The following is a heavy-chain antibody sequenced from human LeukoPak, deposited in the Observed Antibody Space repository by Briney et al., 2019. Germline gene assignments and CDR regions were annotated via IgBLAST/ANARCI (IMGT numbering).Heavy chain of an antibody. CDR1: EFTFSNAW. Sequence: GGSLRLSCAASEFTFSNAWMSWVRQAPGKGLEWVGRIRSKTDGGTADYAAPVKGRFTISRDDSQNMLYLQMNTLKIEDTAVYYCATDDRENNGGYPAPDYWGQGTLVTVSS. J-gene: IGHJ4*02. CDR3: ATDDRENNGGYPAPDY. D-gene: IGHD6-13*01. V-gene: IGHV3-15*01. CDR2: IRSKTDGGTA.